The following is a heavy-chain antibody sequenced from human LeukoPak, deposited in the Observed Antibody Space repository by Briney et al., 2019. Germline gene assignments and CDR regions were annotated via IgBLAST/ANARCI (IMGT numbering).Heavy chain of an antibody. V-gene: IGHV4-59*11. CDR3: ARGHYGMDV. Sequence: PSDTLSLTCTVSGGSISGRYWTWIRQPPGKGLEWIGYVYYSGSTNYNPSLQSLVTISVDTSKNQFSLKLSSVTAADTAVYYCARGHYGMDVWGKGTTVTVSS. J-gene: IGHJ6*04. CDR1: GGSISGRY. CDR2: VYYSGST.